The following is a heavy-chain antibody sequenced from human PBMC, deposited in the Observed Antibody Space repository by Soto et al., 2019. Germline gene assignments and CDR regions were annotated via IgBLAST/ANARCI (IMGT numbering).Heavy chain of an antibody. J-gene: IGHJ5*02. CDR1: GCSISSGGYS. V-gene: IGHV4-30-2*01. CDR3: ARGGDYSYNWFDP. CDR2: IYHSGST. Sequence: PSETLSLTCAASGCSISSGGYSWSWIRQPPGKGLEWIGYIYHSGSTYYNPSLKSRVTISVDRSKDQFSLKLSSVTAADTAVYYCARGGDYSYNWFDPWGQGTLVTVSS. D-gene: IGHD4-4*01.